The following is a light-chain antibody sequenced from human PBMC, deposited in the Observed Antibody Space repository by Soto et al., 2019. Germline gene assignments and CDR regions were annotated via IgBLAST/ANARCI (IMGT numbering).Light chain of an antibody. V-gene: IGKV3-20*01. CDR1: QSVSSNY. CDR3: KQYGRSPWT. CDR2: DAS. Sequence: EIVLTQSPGTLSLSPGERATLSCRASQSVSSNYLAWYQQKPGQTPRLLIYDASSRASGIPDRFSGSGSGTDFTLTISRLESEDFVMYYCKQYGRSPWTFGQGTKVEIK. J-gene: IGKJ1*01.